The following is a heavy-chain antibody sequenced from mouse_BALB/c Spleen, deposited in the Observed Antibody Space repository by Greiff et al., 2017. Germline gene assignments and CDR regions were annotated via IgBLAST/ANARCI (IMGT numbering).Heavy chain of an antibody. J-gene: IGHJ1*01. CDR3: ARLGDYDSYWYFDV. D-gene: IGHD2-4*01. CDR1: GFTFSSYG. CDR2: ISSGGSYT. Sequence: EVQLVESGGDLVKPGGSLKLSCAASGFTFSSYGMSWVRQTPDKRLEWVATISSGGSYTYYPDSVKGRFTISRDNAKNTLYLQMSSLKSEDTAMYYCARLGDYDSYWYFDVWGAGTTVTVSS. V-gene: IGHV5-6*01.